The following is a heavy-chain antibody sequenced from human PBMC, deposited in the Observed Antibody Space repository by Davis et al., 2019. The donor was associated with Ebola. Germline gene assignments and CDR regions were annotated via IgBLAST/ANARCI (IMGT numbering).Heavy chain of an antibody. J-gene: IGHJ5*02. D-gene: IGHD1-1*01. Sequence: MPSETLSLTCTVSGDSISSSLYYWGSIRQPPGKGLEWIGSIYYTGRTYDNPSLKSRVTISVDTSKNQFSLKLSSVTAADTAVYYCARSGFNWFDPWGQGTLVTVSS. CDR1: GDSISSSLYY. CDR3: ARSGFNWFDP. CDR2: IYYTGRT. V-gene: IGHV4-39*01.